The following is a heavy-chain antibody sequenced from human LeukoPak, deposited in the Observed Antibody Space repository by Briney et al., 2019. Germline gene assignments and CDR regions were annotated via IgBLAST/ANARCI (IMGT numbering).Heavy chain of an antibody. CDR3: ARSGKEYWFDP. CDR2: IYYSGST. V-gene: IGHV4-59*01. Sequence: SETLSLTCTVSGGSISSYYWSWIRQPPGKGLEWIGYIYYSGSTNYNPSLKSRVTISVDTSKNQFSLKLSSVTAADTAVYYCARSGKEYWFDPWGQGTLVTVSS. CDR1: GGSISSYY. J-gene: IGHJ5*02. D-gene: IGHD1-26*01.